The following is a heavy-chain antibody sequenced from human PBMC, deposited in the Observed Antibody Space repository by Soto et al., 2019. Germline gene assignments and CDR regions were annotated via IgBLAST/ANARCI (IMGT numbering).Heavy chain of an antibody. J-gene: IGHJ6*02. V-gene: IGHV3-21*01. CDR2: ISSSSSYI. CDR3: ARDHLFHYYYYGMDV. Sequence: GGSLRLSCAASGFTFSSYSMNWVRQAPGKGLEWVSSISSSSSYIYYADSVKGRFTISRDNAKNSLYLQMNSLRAEDTAVYYCARDHLFHYYYYGMDVWGQGTTVTGSS. CDR1: GFTFSSYS.